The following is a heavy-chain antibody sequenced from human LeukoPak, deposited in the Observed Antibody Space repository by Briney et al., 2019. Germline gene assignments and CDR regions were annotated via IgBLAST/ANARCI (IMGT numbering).Heavy chain of an antibody. J-gene: IGHJ4*02. CDR1: GFTFGDYA. V-gene: IGHV3-49*04. D-gene: IGHD3-10*01. Sequence: GGSLRLSCTASGFTFGDYAMSWVRQAPGKGLEWVGFIRSKAYGGTTEYAASVKGRFTISRDDSKSIAYLQMNSLKTEDTAVYYCTREVLWFGEYGPFDYWGRGTLVTVSS. CDR2: IRSKAYGGTT. CDR3: TREVLWFGEYGPFDY.